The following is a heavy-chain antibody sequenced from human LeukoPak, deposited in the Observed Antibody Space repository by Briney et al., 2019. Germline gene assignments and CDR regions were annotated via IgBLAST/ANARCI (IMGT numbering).Heavy chain of an antibody. D-gene: IGHD3-10*01. Sequence: GASVKVSCKASGYTFTSYDINWVRQATGQGLEWMGWMNPNSGNTGYAQKFQGRVTMTRNTSISTAYMELSSLRSEDTAVYYCARGPVRWFGELPYFDYWGQGTLVTVSS. CDR2: MNPNSGNT. J-gene: IGHJ4*02. V-gene: IGHV1-8*01. CDR1: GYTFTSYD. CDR3: ARGPVRWFGELPYFDY.